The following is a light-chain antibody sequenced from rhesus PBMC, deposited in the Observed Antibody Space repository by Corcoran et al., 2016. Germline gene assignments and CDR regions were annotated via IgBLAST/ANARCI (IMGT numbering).Light chain of an antibody. J-gene: IGKJ3*01. CDR3: QQYNSRPFT. CDR2: KTS. CDR1: QSISRW. V-gene: IGKV1-22*01. Sequence: DIQLTQSPSSLSASVGDTVTITCRASQSISRWLAWYQQRPGRAPNLLIYKTSNLQGGVPSKFRGSGSGTEFSLTISSLQSEDFAIYYCQQYNSRPFTFGPGTKLEI.